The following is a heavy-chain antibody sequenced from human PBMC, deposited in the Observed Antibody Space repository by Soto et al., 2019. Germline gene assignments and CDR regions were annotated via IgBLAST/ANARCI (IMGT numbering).Heavy chain of an antibody. V-gene: IGHV1-58*01. CDR2: IDVGSANA. CDR3: ATDGQITTFGVASAPYAMDV. Sequence: SVKVSCKTSGFTFSSSAVHWVRQARGHRLQWIGWIDVGSANANYAQMLQERVTITADESTSTAYMELSSLRSEDTAVYYCATDGQITTFGVASAPYAMDVWGRGTTVTVSS. D-gene: IGHD3-3*01. J-gene: IGHJ6*02. CDR1: GFTFSSSA.